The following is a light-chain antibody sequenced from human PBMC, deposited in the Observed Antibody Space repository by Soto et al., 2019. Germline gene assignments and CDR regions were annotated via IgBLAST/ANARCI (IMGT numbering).Light chain of an antibody. CDR1: QNIASH. V-gene: IGKV1-39*01. Sequence: DILMTQSPSSLSASVGDRVTLTCRASQNIASHLNWYQQKTGEAPNLLIFSASHLQGGVPSRFSGSGSGTDFTLTISNLQPEDFATYYCQQTYTSPPWTFDRGTKVEV. CDR2: SAS. J-gene: IGKJ1*01. CDR3: QQTYTSPPWT.